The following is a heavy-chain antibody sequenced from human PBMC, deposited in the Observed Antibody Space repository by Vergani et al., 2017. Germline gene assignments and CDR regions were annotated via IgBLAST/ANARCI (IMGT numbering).Heavy chain of an antibody. CDR2: NWYDGNNK. J-gene: IGHJ5*02. CDR3: ARDLRLLYNRFDP. CDR1: GFTFNQYG. D-gene: IGHD1-14*01. Sequence: QVQLVESGGGVVQPGRSLRLSCAASGFTFNQYGMHCVRQAPGKGLDWVAVNWYDGNNKQYADSVKGRFTISRDNSKSTMYLQMNSLRDEDTGVYYCARDLRLLYNRFDPWGQGTLVTVSS. V-gene: IGHV3-33*01.